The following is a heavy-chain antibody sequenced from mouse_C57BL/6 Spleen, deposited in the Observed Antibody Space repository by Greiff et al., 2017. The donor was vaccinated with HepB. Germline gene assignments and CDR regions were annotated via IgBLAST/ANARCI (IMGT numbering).Heavy chain of an antibody. CDR2: INYDGSST. V-gene: IGHV5-16*01. CDR1: GFTFSDYY. J-gene: IGHJ2*01. CDR3: AREGGGYYGYFDY. Sequence: EVQVVESEGGLVQPGSSMKLSCTASGFTFSDYYMAWVRQVPEKGLEWVANINYDGSSTYYLDSLKSRFIISRDNAKTILYLQMSSLKSEDTATYYCAREGGGYYGYFDYWGQGTTLTVSS. D-gene: IGHD1-1*01.